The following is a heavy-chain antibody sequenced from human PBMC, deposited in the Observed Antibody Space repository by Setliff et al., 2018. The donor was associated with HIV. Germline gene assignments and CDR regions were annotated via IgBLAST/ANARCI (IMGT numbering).Heavy chain of an antibody. J-gene: IGHJ4*02. CDR1: SDSTSNHY. CDR3: ARVTRCGSGWFWEHYFDS. D-gene: IGHD6-19*01. CDR2: VYNTGIT. V-gene: IGHV4-59*11. Sequence: KSSETLSLTCTVSSDSTSNHYWSWVRQPPGKGLEWIGYVYNTGITSYNPSLKSRLTISVDMSQNQVSLKMRSVTAADTAVYYCARVTRCGSGWFWEHYFDSWGQGSLVTVSS.